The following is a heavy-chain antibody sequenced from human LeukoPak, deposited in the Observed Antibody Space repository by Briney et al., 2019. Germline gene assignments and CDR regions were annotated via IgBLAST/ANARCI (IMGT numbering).Heavy chain of an antibody. CDR3: ARVRYYYGSGSYYRYYFDY. CDR1: GGSFSGYY. CDR2: INHSGST. V-gene: IGHV4-34*01. Sequence: SETLSLTCAVYGGSFSGYYWSWIRQPPGKGLEWIGEINHSGSTNYNPSLKSRVTISVDTSKNQFSLKLSPVTAADTAVYYCARVRYYYGSGSYYRYYFDYWGQGTLVTVSS. J-gene: IGHJ4*02. D-gene: IGHD3-10*01.